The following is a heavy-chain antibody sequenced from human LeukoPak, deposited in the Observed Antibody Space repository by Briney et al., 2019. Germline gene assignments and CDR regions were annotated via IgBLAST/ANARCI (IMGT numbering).Heavy chain of an antibody. CDR3: ARDLVSGAYTFDI. CDR1: GLTFGDYD. CDR2: ISGSGSTI. J-gene: IGHJ3*02. Sequence: GGSLRLSCAVSGLTFGDYDINCVRQAPGKGLEWVSYISGSGSTIYYADSVRGRFTISRDNAKNSLYLQMNSLRAEDTAVYYCARDLVSGAYTFDIWGQGTMVTVSS. V-gene: IGHV3-48*03. D-gene: IGHD3-16*01.